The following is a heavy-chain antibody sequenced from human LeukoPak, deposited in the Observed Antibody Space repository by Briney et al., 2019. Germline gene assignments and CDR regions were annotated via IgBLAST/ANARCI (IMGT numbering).Heavy chain of an antibody. D-gene: IGHD1-26*01. CDR3: ARWDSGSYYGIGD. CDR1: GFTFSSYA. Sequence: PGGSLRLSCAASGFTFSSYAMHWVRQAPGKGLEWVSYISSSSSTIYYADSVKGRFTISRDNAKNSLYPQMNSLRAEDTAVYYCARWDSGSYYGIGDWGQGTLVTVSS. V-gene: IGHV3-48*01. CDR2: ISSSSSTI. J-gene: IGHJ4*02.